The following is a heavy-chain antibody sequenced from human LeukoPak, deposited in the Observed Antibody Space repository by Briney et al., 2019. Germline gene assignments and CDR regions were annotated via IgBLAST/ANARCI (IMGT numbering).Heavy chain of an antibody. CDR1: GGXISGSSYN. D-gene: IGHD1-1*01. CDR2: IYYSGST. J-gene: IGHJ5*02. Sequence: PSETLSLTCTVSGGXISGSSYNCVWIRQPPGKGLEWIGTIYYSGSTYYNPSLKSRVTISVDTSKNQFSLNLGSVTAADTAVYYCARRTATGRFDPWGQGTLVTVSS. CDR3: ARRTATGRFDP. V-gene: IGHV4-39*01.